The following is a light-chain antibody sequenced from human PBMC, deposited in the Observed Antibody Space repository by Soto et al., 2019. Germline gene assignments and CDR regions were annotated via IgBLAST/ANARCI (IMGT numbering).Light chain of an antibody. CDR1: QSVSSN. J-gene: IGKJ1*01. CDR3: QQYNNWPSGT. CDR2: GAS. V-gene: IGKV3-15*01. Sequence: EIVMTQSLATLSVSPGERATLSCRASQSVSSNLAWYQQKPGQAPRILIYGASTRATGIPARFSGSGSGTEFTLTISRLQSEDFAVYYWQQYNNWPSGTFGQGTKVEIK.